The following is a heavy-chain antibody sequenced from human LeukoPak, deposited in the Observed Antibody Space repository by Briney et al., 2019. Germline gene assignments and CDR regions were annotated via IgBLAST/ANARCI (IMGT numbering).Heavy chain of an antibody. CDR1: GGSISDYY. CDR3: ARDSPFEWAIFGDSFDI. J-gene: IGHJ3*02. Sequence: SETLSLTCTVSGGSISDYYWSWIRQSPGRGLEWIAHIHYSGSTNYNSSLASRVTILMDTSKRQISLKLSSVTAADTAVYYCARDSPFEWAIFGDSFDIWGQGTVVAVSS. V-gene: IGHV4-59*01. CDR2: IHYSGST. D-gene: IGHD3-3*01.